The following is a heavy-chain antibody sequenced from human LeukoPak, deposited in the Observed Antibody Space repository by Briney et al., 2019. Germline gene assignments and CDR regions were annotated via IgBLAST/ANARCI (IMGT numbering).Heavy chain of an antibody. V-gene: IGHV4-4*07. CDR1: GVSIRSYY. J-gene: IGHJ4*02. D-gene: IGHD6-19*01. Sequence: SETLSLTCTVSGVSIRSYYWNWIQQPAGKGLEWIGRFYTSGSTNYNPSLKSRVTVSVDTSKNQFSLNLSSVTAADTAVYYCARSNGWPFDYWGQETLVTVSS. CDR3: ARSNGWPFDY. CDR2: FYTSGST.